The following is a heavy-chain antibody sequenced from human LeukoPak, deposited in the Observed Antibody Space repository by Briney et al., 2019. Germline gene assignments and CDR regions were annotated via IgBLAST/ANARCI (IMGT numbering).Heavy chain of an antibody. CDR1: GYTFTSYG. CDR2: ISVYNVNT. V-gene: IGHV1-18*01. CDR3: ARGELRYFDYENAFDI. J-gene: IGHJ3*02. Sequence: ASVKVSCKASGYTFTSYGISWLRQAPGQGLEGMGWISVYNVNTSYAQKLQGRLIMTTDTSTSTAYMELRSLRSDDTAVYYCARGELRYFDYENAFDIWGQGTMVTVSS. D-gene: IGHD3-9*01.